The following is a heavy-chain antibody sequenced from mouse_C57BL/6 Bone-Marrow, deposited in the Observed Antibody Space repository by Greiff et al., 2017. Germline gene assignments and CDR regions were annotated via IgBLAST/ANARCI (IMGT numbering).Heavy chain of an antibody. Sequence: VQLQQPGAELVRPGTSVQLSCKASGYTFTSYWMHWVKQRPGQGLEWIGVIDPSDSYTNYNQKFKGKATLTVDTSSSTAYMQLSSLTSEDSAVYYGARGYYGSSYPQVGYLDVGGRGTTVTVSS. CDR3: ARGYYGSSYPQVGYLDV. J-gene: IGHJ1*03. V-gene: IGHV1-59*01. D-gene: IGHD1-1*01. CDR2: IDPSDSYT. CDR1: GYTFTSYW.